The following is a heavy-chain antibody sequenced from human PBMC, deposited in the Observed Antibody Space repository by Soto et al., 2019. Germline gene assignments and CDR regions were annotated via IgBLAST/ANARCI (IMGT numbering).Heavy chain of an antibody. J-gene: IGHJ4*02. CDR3: AKEPSPAYYFDY. CDR2: ISYDGSNK. CDR1: GFTFSSYG. D-gene: IGHD2-2*01. V-gene: IGHV3-30*18. Sequence: ESGGGVVQPGRSLRLSCAASGFTFSSYGMHWVRQAPGKGLEWVAVISYDGSNKYYADSVKGRFTISRDNSKNTLYLQMNSLRAEDTAVYYGAKEPSPAYYFDYWGQGSLVTVSS.